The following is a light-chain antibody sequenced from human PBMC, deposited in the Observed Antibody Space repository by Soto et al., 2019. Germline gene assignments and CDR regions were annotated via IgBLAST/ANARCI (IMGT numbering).Light chain of an antibody. CDR3: QHYNSYSIT. Sequence: DIQMTQSPSTLSASVGDRVTITCRASQSISSWLAWYQQKPGKAPNLLIYDASSFESGVPSRFSGSGSGTEFTLTISSLQPDDFATYYCQHYNSYSITFGQGTRLEIK. J-gene: IGKJ5*01. CDR1: QSISSW. CDR2: DAS. V-gene: IGKV1-5*01.